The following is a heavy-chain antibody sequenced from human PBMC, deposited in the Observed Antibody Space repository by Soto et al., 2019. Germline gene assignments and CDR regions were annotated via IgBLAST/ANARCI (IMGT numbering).Heavy chain of an antibody. J-gene: IGHJ4*02. D-gene: IGHD2-15*01. Sequence: EGHLVESGGGLVKPGGSLRLSCTASGFNFTKAWMSWVRQAPGKGLAWVGLSKSTSDGGTTHFAAPVDGRFSISRDDSTNTLYLQLNSLKAEDTAVYYCTTGGQVFVEDYWGQGTLVTVSS. CDR3: TTGGQVFVEDY. CDR1: GFNFTKAW. V-gene: IGHV3-15*01. CDR2: SKSTSDGGTT.